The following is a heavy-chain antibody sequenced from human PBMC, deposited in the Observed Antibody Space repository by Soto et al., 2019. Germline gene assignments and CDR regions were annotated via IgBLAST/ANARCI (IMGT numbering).Heavy chain of an antibody. J-gene: IGHJ4*02. CDR1: GYTFTGYY. V-gene: IGHV1-2*04. Sequence: ASVKVSCTASGYTFTGYYMHWVRQAPGQGLEWMGWINPNSGGTNYAQKFQGWVTMTRDTSISTAYMELSRLRSDDTAVYYCARERYYYGSGSYYSGFDYWGQGTLVTVSS. CDR2: INPNSGGT. CDR3: ARERYYYGSGSYYSGFDY. D-gene: IGHD3-10*01.